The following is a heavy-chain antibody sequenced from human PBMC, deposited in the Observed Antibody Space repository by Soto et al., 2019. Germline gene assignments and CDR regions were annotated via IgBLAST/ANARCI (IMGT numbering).Heavy chain of an antibody. CDR1: GYSFSSYW. Sequence: GESLKISCKGSGYSFSSYWISWVRQVPGKGLEWMGRIDPSDSYTNYSPSFQGHITISADKSISTAFLQWSSLKASDTAMYYCARLGCCDSTTCGEKAYYGMDVWGQGTTVTVSS. CDR2: IDPSDSYT. CDR3: ARLGCCDSTTCGEKAYYGMDV. J-gene: IGHJ6*02. V-gene: IGHV5-10-1*01. D-gene: IGHD2-2*01.